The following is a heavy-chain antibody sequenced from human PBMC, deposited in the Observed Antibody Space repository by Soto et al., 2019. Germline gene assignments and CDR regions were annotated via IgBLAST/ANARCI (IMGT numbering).Heavy chain of an antibody. J-gene: IGHJ3*01. CDR3: ARLYYESRVHTKYRAFDL. Sequence: PGGSLRLSCAASGFTFSDYSMSWVRQSPTKGLEGVANIKQDGGEEDYVDSVKGRLTISRDNAKKSLYLQMKSLRAEDTAVYYCARLYYESRVHTKYRAFDLWGQGTLPTVSS. CDR2: IKQDGGEE. CDR1: GFTFSDYS. V-gene: IGHV3-7*01. D-gene: IGHD3-22*01.